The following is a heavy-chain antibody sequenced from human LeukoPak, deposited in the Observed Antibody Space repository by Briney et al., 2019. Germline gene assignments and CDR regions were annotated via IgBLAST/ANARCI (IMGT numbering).Heavy chain of an antibody. D-gene: IGHD2-2*01. CDR1: GGSISSYY. J-gene: IGHJ5*02. CDR2: IYYSGST. V-gene: IGHV4-59*01. Sequence: SETLSLTCTVSGGSISSYYWSWIRQPPGKGLEWMGYIYYSGSTNYNPSLKSRVTISVDTSKNQFSLKLSSVTAADTAVYYCARGYIVPAANWFDPWGQGTLVTVSS. CDR3: ARGYIVPAANWFDP.